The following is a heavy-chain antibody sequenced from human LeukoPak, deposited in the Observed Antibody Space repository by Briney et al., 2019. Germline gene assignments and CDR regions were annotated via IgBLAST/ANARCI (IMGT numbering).Heavy chain of an antibody. Sequence: GGSLRLSCAASAFTFRSYAMIWVRQAPGKGLKWVSTVSASGGSTYYADSVKGRFTISRDNAKNSLYLQMNSLRAEDTALYYCASTIWSDAFDIWGQGTMVTVSS. CDR3: ASTIWSDAFDI. J-gene: IGHJ3*02. V-gene: IGHV3-23*01. CDR1: AFTFRSYA. CDR2: VSASGGST. D-gene: IGHD3-3*01.